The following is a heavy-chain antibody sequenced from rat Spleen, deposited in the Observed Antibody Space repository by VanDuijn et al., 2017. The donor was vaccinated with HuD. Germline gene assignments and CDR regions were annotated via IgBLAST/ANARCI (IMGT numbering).Heavy chain of an antibody. CDR1: GFTFSNYD. CDR3: TREGNSGYDY. CDR2: ISPSGGST. D-gene: IGHD4-3*01. J-gene: IGHJ2*01. V-gene: IGHV5-27*01. Sequence: EVQLVESGGGLVQPGGSLKLSCAASGFTFSNYDMAWVRQAPTKGLEWVASISPSGGSTYYRDSVKGRFTISRENAQNTLYLQMNSLRSEDTATYYCTREGNSGYDYWGQGVMVTVSS.